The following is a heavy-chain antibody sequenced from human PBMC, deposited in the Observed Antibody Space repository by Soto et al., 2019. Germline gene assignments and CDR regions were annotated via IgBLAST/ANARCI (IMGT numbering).Heavy chain of an antibody. D-gene: IGHD3-9*01. CDR2: INTGNGNT. CDR1: GYTLTSYA. J-gene: IGHJ4*02. V-gene: IGHV1-3*04. CDR3: ARQPRILTGYSGHFDY. Sequence: ASVKVSCKASGYTLTSYAMHWMRQAPGQRLEWMGWINTGNGNTKYSQKFQGRVTITRDTSASTAYVELSSLRTEDTAVYYCARQPRILTGYSGHFDYWGQGTLVTVSS.